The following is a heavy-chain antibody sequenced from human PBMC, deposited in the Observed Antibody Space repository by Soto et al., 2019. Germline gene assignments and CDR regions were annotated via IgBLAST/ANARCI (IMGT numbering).Heavy chain of an antibody. J-gene: IGHJ4*02. CDR1: GGSISSNSYY. CDR2: IDYNGNT. V-gene: IGHV4-39*01. Sequence: PSETLSLTCTVSGGSISSNSYYWGWIRQPPGKGPEWIGNIDYNGNTFYNPSLKSRVTISVDTSKNQFSLKLNSVTAADTAVYSCASHGSGTYYKTTPNYWGQGTLVTVSS. D-gene: IGHD3-10*01. CDR3: ASHGSGTYYKTTPNY.